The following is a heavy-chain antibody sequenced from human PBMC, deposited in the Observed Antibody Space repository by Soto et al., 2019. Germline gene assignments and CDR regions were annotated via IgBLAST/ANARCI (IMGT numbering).Heavy chain of an antibody. CDR1: GATFSGNF. J-gene: IGHJ4*02. V-gene: IGHV1-2*02. Sequence: QVQLVQSGAEVREPGSSVKVSCKPSGATFSGNFFHWVRQAPGQGLEWMGWINPDNGDTNYAQKFQDRVTMTRDTSISRAYMDLSRLRSDDTAVYFCTRDRSGANSQYWGQGTLVTVSS. CDR3: TRDRSGANSQY. D-gene: IGHD3-10*01. CDR2: INPDNGDT.